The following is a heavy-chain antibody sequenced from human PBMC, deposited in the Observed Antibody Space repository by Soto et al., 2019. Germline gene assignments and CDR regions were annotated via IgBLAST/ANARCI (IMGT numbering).Heavy chain of an antibody. CDR3: AKCPTYYDFWSGPDY. CDR2: ISGSGGST. CDR1: GFTFSSYA. V-gene: IGHV3-23*01. J-gene: IGHJ4*02. D-gene: IGHD3-3*01. Sequence: GGSLRLSCAASGFTFSSYAMSWVRQAPGKGLEWVSAISGSGGSTYYADSVKGRFTISRDNSKNTLYLQMNSLGAEDTAVYYCAKCPTYYDFWSGPDYWGQGTLVTVSS.